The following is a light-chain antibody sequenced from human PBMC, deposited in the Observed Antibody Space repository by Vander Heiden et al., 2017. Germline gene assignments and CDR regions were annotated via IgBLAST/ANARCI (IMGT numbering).Light chain of an antibody. J-gene: IGKJ4*01. V-gene: IGKV1-33*01. CDR3: QQENSFPIT. Sequence: DIQLTQSPSSLSASVGDRVTITCQASQDISNYLNWYQQKPGKAPKLLIYDASNLETGVPSRFSGSGSGTDFTFTISSLQPEDVATYYCQQENSFPITFGGGTKVEIK. CDR1: QDISNY. CDR2: DAS.